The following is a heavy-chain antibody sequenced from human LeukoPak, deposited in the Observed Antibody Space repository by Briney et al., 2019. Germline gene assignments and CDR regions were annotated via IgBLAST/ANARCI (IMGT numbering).Heavy chain of an antibody. CDR3: ARRPRDTSGYYLGAFEA. D-gene: IGHD3-22*01. CDR2: IGASGADT. CDR1: GFTFSSYA. V-gene: IGHV3-23*01. Sequence: GGSLRLSCEASGFTFSSYAMTWVRQAPERGLEWVSAIGASGADTYYADSVKGRFTISRDNAKNTLYPHMTSLGAEDTAVYFCARRPRDTSGYYLGAFEAWGQGTTVTVSS. J-gene: IGHJ3*01.